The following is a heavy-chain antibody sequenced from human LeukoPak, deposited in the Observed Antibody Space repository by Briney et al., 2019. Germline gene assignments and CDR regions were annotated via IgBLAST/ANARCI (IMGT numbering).Heavy chain of an antibody. V-gene: IGHV1-69*13. CDR3: ATRGEYYDSSGYENDAFDI. Sequence: GASVKVSCKASGGTFSSYAISWVRQAPGQGLEWMGGIIPIFGTANYAQKFQGRVTITADESTSTAYMELSSLRSEDTAVYYCATRGEYYDSSGYENDAFDIWGQGTMVTVSS. D-gene: IGHD3-22*01. CDR2: IIPIFGTA. J-gene: IGHJ3*02. CDR1: GGTFSSYA.